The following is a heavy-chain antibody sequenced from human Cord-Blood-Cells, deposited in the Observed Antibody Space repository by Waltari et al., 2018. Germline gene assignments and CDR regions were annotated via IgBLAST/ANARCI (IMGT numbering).Heavy chain of an antibody. CDR2: IFSNDEK. D-gene: IGHD6-6*01. J-gene: IGHJ2*01. Sequence: QVTLKESSPVLVKPTETLTLTCTVSGFSLNNARMGVSWIRQPPGKALEWLAHIFSNDEKSYSTSLKSRLTISKDTSKSQVVLTMTNMDPVDTATYYCARIRGTGSIMIAARDWYFDLWGRGTLVTVSS. CDR1: GFSLNNARMG. CDR3: ARIRGTGSIMIAARDWYFDL. V-gene: IGHV2-26*01.